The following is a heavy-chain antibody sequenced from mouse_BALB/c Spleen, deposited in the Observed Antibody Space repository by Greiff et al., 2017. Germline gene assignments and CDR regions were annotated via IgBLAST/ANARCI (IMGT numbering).Heavy chain of an antibody. CDR2: IDPETGGT. CDR1: GYTFTDYE. V-gene: IGHV1-15*01. CDR3: TPMITTGAWFAY. J-gene: IGHJ3*01. D-gene: IGHD2-4*01. Sequence: VKLQQSGAELVRPGASVTLSCKASGYTFTDYEMHWVKQTPVHGLEWIGAIDPETGGTAYNQKFKGKATLTADKSSSTAYMELRSLTSEDSAVYYCTPMITTGAWFAYWGQGTLVTVSA.